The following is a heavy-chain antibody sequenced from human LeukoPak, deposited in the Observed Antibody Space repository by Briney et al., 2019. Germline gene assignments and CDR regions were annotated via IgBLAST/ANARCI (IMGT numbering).Heavy chain of an antibody. D-gene: IGHD6-19*01. CDR1: GGSISSGGYS. J-gene: IGHJ2*01. Sequence: SQTLSLTCAVSGGSISSGGYSWSWIRQPPGKGLEWIGYIYHSGSTYYNPSLKSRVTISVDRSKNQFSLKLSSVTAADTAVYYCARAGWVGQWPTHWYFDLWGRGTLVTVSS. CDR2: IYHSGST. CDR3: ARAGWVGQWPTHWYFDL. V-gene: IGHV4-30-2*01.